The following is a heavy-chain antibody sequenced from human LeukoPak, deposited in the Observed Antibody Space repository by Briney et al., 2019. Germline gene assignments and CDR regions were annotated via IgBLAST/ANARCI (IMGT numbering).Heavy chain of an antibody. V-gene: IGHV4-59*01. D-gene: IGHD6-19*01. CDR1: GGSISSYY. CDR2: IYYSGST. CDR3: ARALGLQWLATFDY. Sequence: SETLSLTCTVSGGSISSYYWSWIRQPPGKGLEGIGYIYYSGSTTYNPSLKSRVTISVDTSNNQFSLKLSSVTAADTAVYYGARALGLQWLATFDYWGQGTLLTVSS. J-gene: IGHJ4*02.